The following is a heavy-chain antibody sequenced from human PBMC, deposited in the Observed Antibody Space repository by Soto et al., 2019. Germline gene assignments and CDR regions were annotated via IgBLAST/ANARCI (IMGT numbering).Heavy chain of an antibody. J-gene: IGHJ6*02. CDR1: GGTFSSYA. V-gene: IGHV1-69*13. D-gene: IGHD3-22*01. CDR3: ARADGMIPRLTPMNYYYYGMDV. CDR2: IIPIFGTA. Sequence: GASVKVSCKASGGTFSSYAISWVRQAPGQGLEWMGGIIPIFGTANYAQKFQGRVTITADESTSTAYMELSSLRSEDTAVYYCARADGMIPRLTPMNYYYYGMDVWGQGTTVTVSS.